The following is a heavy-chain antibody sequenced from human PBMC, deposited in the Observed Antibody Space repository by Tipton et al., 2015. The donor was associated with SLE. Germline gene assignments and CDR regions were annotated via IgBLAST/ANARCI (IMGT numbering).Heavy chain of an antibody. CDR2: INHSGST. CDR1: GGSFSGYY. Sequence: TLSLSCAVYGGSFSGYYWSWIRQPPGKGLEWIGEINHSGSTNYNPSLKSRVTISVDTSKNQFSLKLSSVTAADTAVYYCARDRGGGSPNWFDPWGQGTLVTVSS. D-gene: IGHD2-15*01. J-gene: IGHJ5*02. V-gene: IGHV4-34*01. CDR3: ARDRGGGSPNWFDP.